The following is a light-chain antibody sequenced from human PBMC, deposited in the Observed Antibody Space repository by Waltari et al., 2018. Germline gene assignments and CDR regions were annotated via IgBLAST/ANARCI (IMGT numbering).Light chain of an antibody. CDR2: RAS. CDR3: HQYNHWPRT. CDR1: LSVSSD. J-gene: IGKJ1*01. Sequence: EIVMTQSPDTLSVSPGERATLSCRASLSVSSDLAWYQQKPGQAPRLLIYRASTRATDVPTRIRGSGSGTEFNLTISSLQSGDFALYYCHQYNHWPRTFGQGTKVEIK. V-gene: IGKV3-15*01.